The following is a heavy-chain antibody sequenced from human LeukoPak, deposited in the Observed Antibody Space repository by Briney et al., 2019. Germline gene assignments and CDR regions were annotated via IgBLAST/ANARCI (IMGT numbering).Heavy chain of an antibody. CDR1: GFTFSSYG. CDR2: IPYDGSNK. D-gene: IGHD2-15*01. CDR3: AKDGSGGTFDP. Sequence: PGRSLRLSCAASGFTFSSYGMHWARQAPGKGLEWVAVIPYDGSNKYYADSVKGRFTISRDNSKNTLYLQMNSLRAEDTAVYYCAKDGSGGTFDPWGQGTLVTVSS. V-gene: IGHV3-30*18. J-gene: IGHJ5*02.